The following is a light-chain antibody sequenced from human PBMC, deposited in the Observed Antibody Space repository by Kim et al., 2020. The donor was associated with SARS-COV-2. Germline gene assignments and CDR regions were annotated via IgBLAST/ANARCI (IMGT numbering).Light chain of an antibody. CDR3: QQYGSSPRT. CDR1: QSVSGSY. CDR2: GAS. Sequence: EIVLTQSPGTLSLSPGERATLSCRASQSVSGSYLAWYQHKPGQAPRLLIYGASNRATGVADKFSGSGSGTDFTLTISRLEPEDLAVYFCQQYGSSPRTFGQGTKLEL. V-gene: IGKV3-20*01. J-gene: IGKJ2*01.